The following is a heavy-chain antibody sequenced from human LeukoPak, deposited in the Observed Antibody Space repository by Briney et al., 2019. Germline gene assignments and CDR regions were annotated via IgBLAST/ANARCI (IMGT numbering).Heavy chain of an antibody. CDR1: GFTLSSYS. CDR2: ICSSSSYI. D-gene: IGHD2-15*01. J-gene: IGHJ4*02. Sequence: GGSLRLSCAASGFTLSSYSMKWGRQAPGKGVGGVSSICSSSSYIYYADSVKGRFTISRDNAKNSLYLQMNSLRAEDTAVYYCARDYLGYCSGGSCYGFDYWGQGTLVTVSS. CDR3: ARDYLGYCSGGSCYGFDY. V-gene: IGHV3-21*01.